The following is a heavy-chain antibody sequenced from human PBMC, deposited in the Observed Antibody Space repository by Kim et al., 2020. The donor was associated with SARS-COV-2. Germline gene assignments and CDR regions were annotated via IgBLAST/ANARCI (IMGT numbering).Heavy chain of an antibody. D-gene: IGHD3-3*01. CDR3: ARGGFGVVPDY. J-gene: IGHJ4*02. V-gene: IGHV4-31*02. Sequence: TYYNPSLKSRVTISVDTSKNQFSLKLSSVTAADTAVYYCARGGFGVVPDYWGQGTLVTVSS. CDR2: T.